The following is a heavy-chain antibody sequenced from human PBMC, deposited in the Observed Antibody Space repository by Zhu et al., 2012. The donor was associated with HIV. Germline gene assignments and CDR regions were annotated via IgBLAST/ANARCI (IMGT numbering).Heavy chain of an antibody. CDR3: ARILTFITIRGVTFYYYYMDV. D-gene: IGHD3-16*01. J-gene: IGHJ6*03. CDR2: INHSGNT. CDR1: GESSRNYS. Sequence: QVQLQQWGAGLLKPSETLSLTCAVYGESSRNYSWTWIRQPPGKGLEWIGEINHSGNTKYNPSLKSRVLISRDTSKKQFSPKMTSVTAADTAVYYCARILTFITIRGVTFYYYYMDVWGKGTTVTVS. V-gene: IGHV4-34*01.